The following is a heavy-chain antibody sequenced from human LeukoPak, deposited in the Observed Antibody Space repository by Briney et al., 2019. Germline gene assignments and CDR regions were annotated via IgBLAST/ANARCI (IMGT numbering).Heavy chain of an antibody. J-gene: IGHJ4*02. D-gene: IGHD3-22*01. CDR3: TRGGYYDGSVGY. V-gene: IGHV3-11*05. Sequence: KPGGSLRLSCAASGFTFSDFNMNWLRQAPGKGLEWVSYISTSSSYTKYADSVKGRFTISRDDAKSSLFLQMSTLRAEDTAVYYCTRGGYYDGSVGYWGQGTLVTVSS. CDR1: GFTFSDFN. CDR2: ISTSSSYT.